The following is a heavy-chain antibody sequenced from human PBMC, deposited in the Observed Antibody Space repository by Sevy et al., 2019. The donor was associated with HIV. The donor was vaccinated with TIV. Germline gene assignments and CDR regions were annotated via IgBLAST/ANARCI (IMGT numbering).Heavy chain of an antibody. V-gene: IGHV3-48*02. J-gene: IGHJ4*02. CDR1: GFDFRTYA. CDR3: ARGPSELWSYGAFDY. CDR2: ISADGATV. Sequence: QLGGSLRLSCAASGFDFRTYAMNWVRQAPGKGLQWVAYISADGATVHYAESLRGRFIISRDNTKNALFIHINKLKNDDTAVYYCARGPSELWSYGAFDYWGQGTLVTVSS. D-gene: IGHD2-15*01.